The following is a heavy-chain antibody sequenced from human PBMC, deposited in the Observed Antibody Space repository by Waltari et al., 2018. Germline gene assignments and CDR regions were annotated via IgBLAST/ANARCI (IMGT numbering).Heavy chain of an antibody. Sequence: QVQLQESGPGLVKPSETLSLTCTVSGYSISSGYYWGWIRQPPGKGLEWIGSIYHSGSTYYTPSLKSRVTISVDTSKNQFSLKLSSVTAADTAVYYCARVLAAAGTKGVDYWGQGTLVTVSS. D-gene: IGHD6-13*01. CDR1: GYSISSGYY. V-gene: IGHV4-38-2*02. CDR2: IYHSGST. CDR3: ARVLAAAGTKGVDY. J-gene: IGHJ4*02.